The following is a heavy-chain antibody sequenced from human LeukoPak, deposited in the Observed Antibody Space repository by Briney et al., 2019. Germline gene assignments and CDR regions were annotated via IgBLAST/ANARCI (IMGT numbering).Heavy chain of an antibody. CDR2: ISYDGSNK. CDR3: ARDKGISVAGTGGFDY. Sequence: PGRSLRLSCAASGFTFSSYAMHWVRQAPGMGLEWVAVISYDGSNKYYADSVKGRFTISRDNSKNTLYLQMNSLRAEDTAVYYCARDKGISVAGTGGFDYWGQGTLVTVSS. J-gene: IGHJ4*02. CDR1: GFTFSSYA. D-gene: IGHD6-19*01. V-gene: IGHV3-30-3*01.